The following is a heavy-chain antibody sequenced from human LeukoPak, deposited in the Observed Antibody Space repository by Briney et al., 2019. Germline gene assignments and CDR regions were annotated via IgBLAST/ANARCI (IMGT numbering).Heavy chain of an antibody. J-gene: IGHJ4*02. V-gene: IGHV3-49*04. D-gene: IGHD5-24*01. CDR3: TRASKDGYDY. CDR1: GFTFGVYA. CDR2: ISSKDYGGTT. Sequence: PGGSLRLSCTASGFTFGVYAMSWVRQAPGGGVEWGGFISSKDYGGTTEYAASVKGRFTISRDDSKSIAYLQMNSLKTEDTAVYYCTRASKDGYDYWGQGTLVTVSS.